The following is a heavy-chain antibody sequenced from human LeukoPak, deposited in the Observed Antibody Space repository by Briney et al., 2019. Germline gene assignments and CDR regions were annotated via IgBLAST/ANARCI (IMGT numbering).Heavy chain of an antibody. V-gene: IGHV3-30-3*01. J-gene: IGHJ3*02. CDR1: GLTFNSYS. Sequence: PGGSLRLSCAASGLTFNSYSMHWVRQAPGKGLEWVTAISDDETYKFYADSVKGRFTISRDNSKNTLYLQMNSLRAEDTAVYYCAKNYVVLDYTAFDIWGQGTMVTVSS. D-gene: IGHD1-7*01. CDR3: AKNYVVLDYTAFDI. CDR2: ISDDETYK.